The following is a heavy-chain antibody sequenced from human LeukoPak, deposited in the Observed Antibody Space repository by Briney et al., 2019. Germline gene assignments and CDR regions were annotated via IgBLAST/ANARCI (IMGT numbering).Heavy chain of an antibody. D-gene: IGHD6-19*01. CDR2: IYYSGST. Sequence: SETLSLTCTVSGGSISSYYWSWIRQPPGKGREWVGYIYYSGSTNYNPSLKSRVTISVDTSKNQFPLKLSSVTAADTAVYHCARALGIAVAQTKYYFDYWGQGTLVTVSS. CDR1: GGSISSYY. V-gene: IGHV4-59*08. J-gene: IGHJ4*02. CDR3: ARALGIAVAQTKYYFDY.